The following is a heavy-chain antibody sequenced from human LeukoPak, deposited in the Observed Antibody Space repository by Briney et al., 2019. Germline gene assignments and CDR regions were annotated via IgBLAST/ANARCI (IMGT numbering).Heavy chain of an antibody. V-gene: IGHV3-30*18. J-gene: IGHJ6*02. D-gene: IGHD5-18*01. Sequence: QPGRSLRLSCAASGFTFSSYGMHWVRQAPGKGLEWVAVISYDGSSKYCADSVKGRFTISRDNSKNTLYLQMNSLRAEDTAVYYCAKRYSYGYYYYGMDVWGQGTTVTVSS. CDR3: AKRYSYGYYYYGMDV. CDR1: GFTFSSYG. CDR2: ISYDGSSK.